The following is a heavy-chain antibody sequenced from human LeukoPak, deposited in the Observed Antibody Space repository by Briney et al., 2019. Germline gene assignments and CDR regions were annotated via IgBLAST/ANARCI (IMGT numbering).Heavy chain of an antibody. V-gene: IGHV1-24*01. D-gene: IGHD4-17*01. CDR1: GYTFTSYY. CDR3: ATSTVTTAFDY. Sequence: ASVTVSCKASGYTFTSYYMHWVRQAPGKGLEWMGGFDPEDGETIYAQKFQGRVTMTEDTSTDTAYMELSSLRSEDTAVYYCATSTVTTAFDYWGQGTLVTVSS. CDR2: FDPEDGET. J-gene: IGHJ4*02.